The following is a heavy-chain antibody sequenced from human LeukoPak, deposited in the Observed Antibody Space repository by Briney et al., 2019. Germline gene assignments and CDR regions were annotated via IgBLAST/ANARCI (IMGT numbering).Heavy chain of an antibody. CDR1: GITFRSSA. CDR3: AKERGISSSSLDYYYMDV. V-gene: IGHV3-30-3*01. Sequence: GRSLRLSCAASGITFRSSAMHWVRQAPGKGLEWVAVISYDGSSKFYADSVKGRFTISRDNSKNSLYLQMNSLRPEDTAVYYCAKERGISSSSLDYYYMDVWGKGTTVTVSS. D-gene: IGHD6-6*01. CDR2: ISYDGSSK. J-gene: IGHJ6*03.